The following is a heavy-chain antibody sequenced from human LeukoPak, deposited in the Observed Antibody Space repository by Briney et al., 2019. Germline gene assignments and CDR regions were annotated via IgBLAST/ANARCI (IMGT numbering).Heavy chain of an antibody. CDR1: GFTVSNKY. D-gene: IGHD2-15*01. Sequence: GGSLRLSCAASGFTVSNKYMSWVRQAPGRGLEWVSVIYSGGSTYYADSVKGRFSISRDKSKNTLYLQMNSLRAEDTALYYRAREMYCSGGSCYGDAFDIWGQGTMVTVSS. J-gene: IGHJ3*02. V-gene: IGHV3-66*01. CDR3: AREMYCSGGSCYGDAFDI. CDR2: IYSGGST.